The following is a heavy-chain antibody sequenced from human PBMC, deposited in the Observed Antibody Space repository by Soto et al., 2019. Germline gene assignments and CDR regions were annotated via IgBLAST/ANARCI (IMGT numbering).Heavy chain of an antibody. Sequence: QVQLVQSGAEVKKPGSSVKVSCKASGGTFSSYSINWVRQAPGQGLEWMGEIIPIFGTANYAQKCQGRATITADGSTSTAYVELDSLGSEDTAVYYCARDGGRHSGGIDYWGQGTLVTVSS. J-gene: IGHJ4*02. CDR1: GGTFSSYS. V-gene: IGHV1-69*01. D-gene: IGHD1-26*01. CDR2: IIPIFGTA. CDR3: ARDGGRHSGGIDY.